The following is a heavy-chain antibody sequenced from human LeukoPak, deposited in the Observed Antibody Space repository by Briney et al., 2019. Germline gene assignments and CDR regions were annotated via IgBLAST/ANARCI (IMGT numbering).Heavy chain of an antibody. J-gene: IGHJ5*02. Sequence: SGTLSLTCIVSGGSILSSSFYWGWIRQPPGKALEWIGNVYYSGTTFYNPSLKSRVTMSVDSSKNQFSLKLSSVTAADTAVYYCARHVLGVKSGHSDFWSGSYNTHRTSNSWFDPWGQGTLVTVSS. D-gene: IGHD3-3*01. CDR3: ARHVLGVKSGHSDFWSGSYNTHRTSNSWFDP. CDR1: GGSILSSSFY. V-gene: IGHV4-39*01. CDR2: VYYSGTT.